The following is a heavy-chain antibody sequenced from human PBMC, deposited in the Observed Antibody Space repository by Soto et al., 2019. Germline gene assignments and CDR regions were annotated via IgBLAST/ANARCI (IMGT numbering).Heavy chain of an antibody. V-gene: IGHV3-74*03. CDR1: GFTFRTSW. J-gene: IGHJ3*02. Sequence: PGGSLRLSCAASGFTFRTSWMYWVRQPPGKGLVWVSRINDDGSTTTYADSVKGRFTISRDNAKNTLFMQMDSLRAEDTAVYYCARDFPIVLVPAAPVSDAFDIWGQGTMVTVSS. D-gene: IGHD2-2*01. CDR3: ARDFPIVLVPAAPVSDAFDI. CDR2: INDDGSTT.